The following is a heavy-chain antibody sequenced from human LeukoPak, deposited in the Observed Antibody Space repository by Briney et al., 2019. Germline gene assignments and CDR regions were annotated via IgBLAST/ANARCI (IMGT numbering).Heavy chain of an antibody. CDR2: ISASGSTT. V-gene: IGHV3-23*01. J-gene: IGHJ3*02. Sequence: GGSLRLSCAASGFTFSMYAMSWVRQAPGKGLEWVSTISASGSTTDYADSVKGRVTISRDNSKNTLYLQMNSLRVEDTAVYSCARVMVAVTGYAFDIWGQGTMVTVSS. CDR3: ARVMVAVTGYAFDI. CDR1: GFTFSMYA. D-gene: IGHD6-19*01.